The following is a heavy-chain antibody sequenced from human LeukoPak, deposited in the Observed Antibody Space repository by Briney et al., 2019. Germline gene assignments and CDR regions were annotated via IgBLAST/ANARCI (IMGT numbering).Heavy chain of an antibody. CDR2: INPNSGGT. V-gene: IGHV1-2*02. CDR1: GYTFTGYY. J-gene: IGHJ5*02. Sequence: GASVKVSCKASGYTFTGYYMHWVRQAPGQGLEWMGWINPNSGGTNYVQKFQGRVTMTRDTSISTAYMELSRLRSDDTAVYYCARGPYTIFGVVIISFDPWGQGTLVTVSS. CDR3: ARGPYTIFGVVIISFDP. D-gene: IGHD3-3*01.